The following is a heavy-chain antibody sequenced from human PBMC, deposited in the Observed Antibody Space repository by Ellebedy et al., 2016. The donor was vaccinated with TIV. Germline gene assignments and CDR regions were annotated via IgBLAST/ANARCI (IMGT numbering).Heavy chain of an antibody. V-gene: IGHV3-11*01. CDR3: ARDARFIDQQHNWFDP. CDR1: GFTFSDYY. Sequence: GGSLRLSCAASGFTFSDYYMIWIRQAPGKGLEWVSYISNSGSTIYCADSVKGRFTISRDNAKNSLSLLMNSLRAEDTAVYYCARDARFIDQQHNWFDPWGQGTLVTVSS. J-gene: IGHJ5*02. D-gene: IGHD2-2*01. CDR2: ISNSGSTI.